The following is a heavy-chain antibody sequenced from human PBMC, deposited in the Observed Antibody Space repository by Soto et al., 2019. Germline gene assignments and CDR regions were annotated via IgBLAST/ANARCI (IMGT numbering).Heavy chain of an antibody. CDR1: GGSIGSSDFY. V-gene: IGHV4-39*01. CDR2: LYYGGSA. CDR3: ASGLTTTLNPLHYYPMDV. J-gene: IGHJ6*02. Sequence: SETLSLTCTVSGGSIGSSDFYWGWVRQPPGKGLEWLGSLYYGGSAYYNPSLWSRITISVDTSKSQFSLKLTSVAAADTAVYYCASGLTTTLNPLHYYPMDVWGQGTTVTVSS. D-gene: IGHD4-17*01.